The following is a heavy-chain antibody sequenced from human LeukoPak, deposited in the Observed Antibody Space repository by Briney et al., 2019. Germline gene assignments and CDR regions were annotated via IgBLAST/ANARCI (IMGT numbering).Heavy chain of an antibody. Sequence: GSLRLSCAASGFTFDSYWMSWVRQAPGKGLEWVSSISSSSSYIYYADSVKGRFTISRDNAKNSLYLQMNSLRAEDTAIYYCARDEYSSSWYGAFDYWGQGTLVTVSS. CDR3: ARDEYSSSWYGAFDY. J-gene: IGHJ4*02. V-gene: IGHV3-21*01. CDR2: ISSSSSYI. CDR1: GFTFDSYW. D-gene: IGHD6-13*01.